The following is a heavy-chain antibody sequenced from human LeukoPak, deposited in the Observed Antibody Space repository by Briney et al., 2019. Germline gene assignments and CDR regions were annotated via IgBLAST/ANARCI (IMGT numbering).Heavy chain of an antibody. J-gene: IGHJ4*02. D-gene: IGHD3-22*01. CDR1: GFSLNTRGVG. CDR3: AHRKNYYDSSVFDN. V-gene: IGHV2-5*02. CDR2: IYWDVDR. Sequence: SGPTLVNPTQTLTLTCTFSGFSLNTRGVGVGWIRQPPGRALELLALIYWDVDRRYSPSLKSRLTITKDTSKNQVVLTMTNMDPVDTATYFCAHRKNYYDSSVFDNWGQGTLVTVSS.